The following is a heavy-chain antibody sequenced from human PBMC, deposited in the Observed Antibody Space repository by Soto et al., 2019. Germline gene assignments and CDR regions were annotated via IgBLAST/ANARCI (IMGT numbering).Heavy chain of an antibody. Sequence: VASVKVSCKASGGTFSSYAISWVRQAPGQGLEWMGGIIPIFGTANYAQKFQGRVTITADESTSTAYMELSSLRSEDTAVYYCARSQGGSRGYSGYDEYYYGMDVWGQGTTVTVSS. D-gene: IGHD5-12*01. J-gene: IGHJ6*02. CDR1: GGTFSSYA. CDR3: ARSQGGSRGYSGYDEYYYGMDV. CDR2: IIPIFGTA. V-gene: IGHV1-69*13.